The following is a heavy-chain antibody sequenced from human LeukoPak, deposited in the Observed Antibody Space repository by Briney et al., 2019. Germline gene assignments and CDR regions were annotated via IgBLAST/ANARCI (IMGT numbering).Heavy chain of an antibody. CDR3: AKEAEYSSSVDY. V-gene: IGHV3-23*01. CDR2: ISASGGTT. D-gene: IGHD6-6*01. Sequence: GGSLRLSCAASGFTFSSYAMDWVRQAPGKGLEWVLAISASGGTTYYADSVKGRFTISRDNSKNTLYLQMNSLRAEDTAVYYCAKEAEYSSSVDYWGQGTLVTVSS. J-gene: IGHJ4*02. CDR1: GFTFSSYA.